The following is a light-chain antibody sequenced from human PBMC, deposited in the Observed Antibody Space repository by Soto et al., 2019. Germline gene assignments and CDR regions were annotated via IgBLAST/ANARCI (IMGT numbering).Light chain of an antibody. CDR1: QGISRS. V-gene: IGKV1D-12*01. CDR2: AAS. CDR3: QQADTFPIT. Sequence: IRMTQSPSSVSASVGDRVTITCQASQGISRSLAWYQQKPGKAPKLLIYAASSLQSGVPSRFSGSGFGTDFTLTISSLQPEDSAIYYCQQADTFPITFGQGTRLEIK. J-gene: IGKJ5*01.